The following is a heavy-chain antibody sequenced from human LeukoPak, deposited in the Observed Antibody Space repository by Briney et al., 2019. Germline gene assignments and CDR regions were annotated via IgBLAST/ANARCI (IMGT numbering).Heavy chain of an antibody. CDR2: IYHSGST. V-gene: IGHV4-59*12. D-gene: IGHD3-22*01. J-gene: IGHJ4*02. Sequence: SETLSLTCTVSGGSISSYYWSWIRQPPGKGLEWIGYIYHSGSTYYNPSLKSRVTISVDRSKNQFSLKLSSVTAADTAVYYCARSSGYYPTYFDYWGQGTLVTVSS. CDR1: GGSISSYY. CDR3: ARSSGYYPTYFDY.